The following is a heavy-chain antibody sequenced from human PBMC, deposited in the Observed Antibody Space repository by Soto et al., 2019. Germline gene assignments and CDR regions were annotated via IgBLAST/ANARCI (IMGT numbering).Heavy chain of an antibody. Sequence: GPSVNVSCKASGYTFTGYYMHCVRQAPGQGLEWMGWINPNIGGTNYSQKLQGRVTMTRDTSISTAYMALSRLRCXDPAVYYCARDFMGEYYDFWSGPAPVDYWGQGTQVTVSS. CDR3: ARDFMGEYYDFWSGPAPVDY. CDR1: GYTFTGYY. CDR2: INPNIGGT. D-gene: IGHD3-3*01. V-gene: IGHV1-2*02. J-gene: IGHJ4*02.